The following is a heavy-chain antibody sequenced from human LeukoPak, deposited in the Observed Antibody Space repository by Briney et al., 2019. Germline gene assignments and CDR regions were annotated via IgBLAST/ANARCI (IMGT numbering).Heavy chain of an antibody. Sequence: PSETLSLTCTVSGGSISSYYWSWIRQPPGKGLEWIGYIYYSGSTNYNPSLKSRVTISVDTSKNRFSLKLSSVTAADTAVYYCARSIAARRHYYYYYMDVWGKGATVTVSS. V-gene: IGHV4-59*01. CDR2: IYYSGST. CDR3: ARSIAARRHYYYYYMDV. J-gene: IGHJ6*03. D-gene: IGHD6-6*01. CDR1: GGSISSYY.